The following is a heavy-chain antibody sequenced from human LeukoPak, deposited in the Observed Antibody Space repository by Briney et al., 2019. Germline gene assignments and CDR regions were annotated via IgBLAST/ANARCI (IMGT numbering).Heavy chain of an antibody. CDR1: GYRFSTSW. Sequence: GESLKISCKGSGYRFSTSWIGWVRQLPGKGLEWMVMIYPDDSNIRYGPSFQGQVTISADKSISTAYLHWNSLKASDTAMYYCAGLTTGYGKIDYWGQGTLVTVSS. V-gene: IGHV5-51*01. CDR3: AGLTTGYGKIDY. D-gene: IGHD2-2*03. J-gene: IGHJ4*02. CDR2: IYPDDSNI.